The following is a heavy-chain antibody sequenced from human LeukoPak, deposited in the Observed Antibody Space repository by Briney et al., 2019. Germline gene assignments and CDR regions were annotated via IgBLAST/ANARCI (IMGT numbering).Heavy chain of an antibody. CDR3: AKDFISIAAAGTVDY. J-gene: IGHJ4*02. V-gene: IGHV3-30*18. CDR2: ISYDGSNK. CDR1: GFPFSSYG. D-gene: IGHD6-13*01. Sequence: PGGSLSLSCAASGFPFSSYGMHWVRQAPGKGLEWVAVISYDGSNKYYADSVKGRFTISRDNSKNTLYLQMNSLRAEDTAVYCCAKDFISIAAAGTVDYWGQGTLVTVSS.